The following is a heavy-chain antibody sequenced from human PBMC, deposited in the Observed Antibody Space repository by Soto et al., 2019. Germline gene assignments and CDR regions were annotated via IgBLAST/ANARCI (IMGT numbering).Heavy chain of an antibody. D-gene: IGHD3-22*01. J-gene: IGHJ5*01. V-gene: IGHV1-69*18. CDR3: ARDPSGYVSNWFDS. CDR2: ITPIFNSA. CDR1: GGTFSSFP. Sequence: QAQLVQSGAEVKRPGSSVNVSCEAFGGTFSSFPISWMLQAPGQGLEWMGTITPIFNSAAHLDKFQGRLTITAGGPQNTVYMQLSSLMFDDTAIYYCARDPSGYVSNWFDSLGQGTHVTVAS.